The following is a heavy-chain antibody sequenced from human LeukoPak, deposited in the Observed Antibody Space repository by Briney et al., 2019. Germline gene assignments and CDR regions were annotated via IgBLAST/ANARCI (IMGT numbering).Heavy chain of an antibody. CDR1: GGSISSYY. V-gene: IGHV4-59*01. CDR2: IYYSGST. D-gene: IGHD3-22*01. J-gene: IGHJ1*01. Sequence: SETLSLTCTVSGGSISSYYWSWIRQPPGKGLEWIGYIYYSGSTNYNPSLKSRVTISVDTSKNQFSLKLSSVTAADTAVYYCARNYYDSSGYYPAEYFQHWGQGTLVTVSS. CDR3: ARNYYDSSGYYPAEYFQH.